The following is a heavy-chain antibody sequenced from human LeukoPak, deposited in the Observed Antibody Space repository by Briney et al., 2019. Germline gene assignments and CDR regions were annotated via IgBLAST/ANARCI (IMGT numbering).Heavy chain of an antibody. CDR2: ISWNSGSI. D-gene: IGHD2-15*01. CDR1: GFSFDDYA. J-gene: IGHJ4*02. V-gene: IGHV3-9*01. Sequence: PGRSLRLSFSASGFSFDDYAMHSVREAPGKGLEWVSCISWNSGSISYADSVKGRFIISRDNAKKSLYLQMNSLKTEDTALYYCAKGLCSGVYHPFDNWGQGTLVTVSS. CDR3: AKGLCSGVYHPFDN.